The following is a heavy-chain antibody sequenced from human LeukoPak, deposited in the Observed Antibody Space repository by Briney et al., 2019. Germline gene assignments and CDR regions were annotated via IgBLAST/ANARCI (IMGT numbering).Heavy chain of an antibody. CDR2: IYQSGST. V-gene: IGHV4-30-2*01. D-gene: IGHD6-13*01. J-gene: IGHJ6*03. CDR3: AARGGYSTDAGAYYYYMDV. CDR1: GASISSGGYY. Sequence: SQTVSLTCTVSGASISSGGYYWSWIRQPPGKGLEWIGYIYQSGSTYYNPSLKSRVTISVDRSKNQFSLKLSSVTAADTAVYYCAARGGYSTDAGAYYYYMDVWGKGTTVTVSS.